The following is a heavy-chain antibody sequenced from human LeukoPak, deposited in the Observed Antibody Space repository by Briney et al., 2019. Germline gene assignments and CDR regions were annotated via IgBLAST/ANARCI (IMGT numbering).Heavy chain of an antibody. CDR2: LSDNGERR. CDR3: AKENTIFGVVTRFDY. J-gene: IGHJ4*02. Sequence: GGSLRLSCAASGFIFSTYAMSWVRQAPGKGLEWVSILSDNGERRYYADSVKGRFTVSRDNSKNTLSLQMKSLRAEDTAVYYCAKENTIFGVVTRFDYWGQGTLLAVSS. V-gene: IGHV3-23*01. CDR1: GFIFSTYA. D-gene: IGHD3-3*01.